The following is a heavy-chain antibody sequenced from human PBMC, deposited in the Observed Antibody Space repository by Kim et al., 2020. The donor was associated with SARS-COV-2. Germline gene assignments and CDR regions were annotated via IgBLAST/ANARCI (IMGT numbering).Heavy chain of an antibody. CDR2: IYYSGST. CDR3: ARHHFYGDQGDWFDP. J-gene: IGHJ5*02. V-gene: IGHV4-39*01. Sequence: SETLSLTCTVSGGSISSSSYYWGWIRQPPGKGLEWIGSIYYSGSTYYNPSLKSRVTISVDTSKNQFSLKLSSVTAADTAVYYCARHHFYGDQGDWFDPWGQGTLVTVSS. CDR1: GGSISSSSYY. D-gene: IGHD4-17*01.